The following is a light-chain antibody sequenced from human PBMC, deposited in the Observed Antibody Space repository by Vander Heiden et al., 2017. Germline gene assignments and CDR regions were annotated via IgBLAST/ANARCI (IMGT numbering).Light chain of an antibody. CDR2: LGS. Sequence: SVMTQSPLSLPVTPGEPASISCRSSQSLLHSNGYNYLDWYLQKPGQSPQLLIYLGSNRASGVPDRFSGSGSGTDFTLNISRVEAEDFGVYYCMQALQSPYTFGQGTKLEIK. CDR1: QSLLHSNGYNY. CDR3: MQALQSPYT. J-gene: IGKJ2*01. V-gene: IGKV2-28*01.